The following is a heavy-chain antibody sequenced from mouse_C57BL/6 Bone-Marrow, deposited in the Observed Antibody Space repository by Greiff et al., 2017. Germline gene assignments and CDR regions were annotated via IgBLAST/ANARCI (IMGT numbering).Heavy chain of an antibody. Sequence: QVQLQQSGSELRSPGSSVKLSCKDSDSEVFPIAYMCWVRQKPGHGFEWIGGRLPSIGRTIYGEKFENKATLDADTLSNTAYLELNRLTSEDSAIYYCSRSLWDVTAYWGQGTLVTVSA. CDR3: SRSLWDVTAY. CDR2: RLPSIGRT. V-gene: IGHV15-2*01. CDR1: DSEVFPIAY. J-gene: IGHJ3*01. D-gene: IGHD6-1*01.